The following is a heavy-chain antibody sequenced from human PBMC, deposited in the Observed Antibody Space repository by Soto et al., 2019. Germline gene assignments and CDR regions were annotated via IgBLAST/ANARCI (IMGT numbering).Heavy chain of an antibody. CDR3: ASASSYNISVWYFPFDY. D-gene: IGHD6-19*01. Sequence: QVQLVQSGAEVKKPGSSVKVSCKASGGTFSSYTISWVRQAPGQGLEWMGRIIPILGIANYAQKFQGRVTITADKSTSTAHMELSSLRSEDTAVYYCASASSYNISVWYFPFDYWGQGTLVTVSS. CDR2: IIPILGIA. V-gene: IGHV1-69*02. CDR1: GGTFSSYT. J-gene: IGHJ4*02.